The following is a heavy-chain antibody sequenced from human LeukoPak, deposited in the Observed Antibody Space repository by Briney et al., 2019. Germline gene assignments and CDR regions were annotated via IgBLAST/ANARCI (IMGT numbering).Heavy chain of an antibody. CDR1: GGSISSGDYY. CDR2: IYYSGST. D-gene: IGHD1-7*01. J-gene: IGHJ5*02. CDR3: ARDKGNYDGFDP. Sequence: SETLSLTCTVSGGSISSGDYYWSWIRQPPGKGLEWIGYIYYSGSTYYNPSLKSRVTISVDTSKNQFSLKLSSVTAADTAVYYCARDKGNYDGFDPWGQGTLVTVSS. V-gene: IGHV4-30-4*02.